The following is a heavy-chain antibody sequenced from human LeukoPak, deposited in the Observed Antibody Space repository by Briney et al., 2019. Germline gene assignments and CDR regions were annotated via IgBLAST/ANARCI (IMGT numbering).Heavy chain of an antibody. D-gene: IGHD3-3*01. CDR3: ARGAATYYDFWSGYSLSSDY. J-gene: IGHJ4*02. V-gene: IGHV1-2*04. Sequence: ASVKVSCKASGYTFTGYYMHWVRQAPGQGLEWMGRINPKSGGTNYAQEFQGWVTMTRDTSISTAYMELSRLRSDDTAVYYCARGAATYYDFWSGYSLSSDYWGQGTLVTVSS. CDR1: GYTFTGYY. CDR2: INPKSGGT.